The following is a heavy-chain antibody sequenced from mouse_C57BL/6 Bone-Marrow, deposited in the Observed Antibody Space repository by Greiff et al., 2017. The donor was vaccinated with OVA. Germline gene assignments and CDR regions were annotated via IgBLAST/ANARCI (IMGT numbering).Heavy chain of an antibody. Sequence: EVKLVESGPELVKPGASVKIPCKASGYTFTDYNMDWVKQSHGKSLAWIGDINPNNGGTIYNQKFKGKATLTVDKSSSTAYMELRSLTSEDTAVYYCARSPHYYGSSSYAMDYWGQGTSVTVSS. D-gene: IGHD1-1*01. V-gene: IGHV1-18*01. CDR1: GYTFTDYN. J-gene: IGHJ4*01. CDR3: ARSPHYYGSSSYAMDY. CDR2: INPNNGGT.